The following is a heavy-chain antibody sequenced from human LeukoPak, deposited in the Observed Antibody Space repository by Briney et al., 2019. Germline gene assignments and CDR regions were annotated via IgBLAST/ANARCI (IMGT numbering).Heavy chain of an antibody. Sequence: PGGSLRLSCAASGFTFRDYVMNWVRQAPGKGLEWVSAISGSGGSTYYADSVKGRFTISRDNSKNTLYLQMNSLRAEDTAVYYCAKGDPWLTTDYWGQGTLVTVSS. CDR1: GFTFRDYV. D-gene: IGHD3-9*01. CDR3: AKGDPWLTTDY. J-gene: IGHJ4*02. V-gene: IGHV3-23*01. CDR2: ISGSGGST.